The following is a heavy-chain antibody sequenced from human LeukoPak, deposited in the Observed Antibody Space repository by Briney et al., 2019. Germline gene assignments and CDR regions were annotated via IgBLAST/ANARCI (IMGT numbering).Heavy chain of an antibody. CDR2: IKPDEKTR. CDR1: GFTFSYSH. J-gene: IGHJ4*02. V-gene: IGHV3-7*01. D-gene: IGHD2-21*01. CDR3: ARDPNGGGGFGAFDY. Sequence: GGSLRLSCVVSGFTFSYSHMTWLRQAPGKGLEGGANIKPDEKTRNYVDPVKGRFTISRDNSKNSLYLQMNSLTAEDTAVYYCARDPNGGGGFGAFDYWGQGTLVTVSS.